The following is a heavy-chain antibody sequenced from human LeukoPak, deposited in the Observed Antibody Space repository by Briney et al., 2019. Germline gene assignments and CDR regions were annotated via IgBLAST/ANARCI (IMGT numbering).Heavy chain of an antibody. Sequence: GGSLRLSCAASGFTFSSYWMSWVRQAPGKGLEWVANIKQDGSEKYYVDSVKGRFTISRDNARNSLYLQMNSLRAEDTAVYYCARDSAYYYGSGSYSVYYYYYYGMDVWGQGTSVTVSS. V-gene: IGHV3-7*01. J-gene: IGHJ6*02. CDR3: ARDSAYYYGSGSYSVYYYYYYGMDV. CDR2: IKQDGSEK. D-gene: IGHD3-10*01. CDR1: GFTFSSYW.